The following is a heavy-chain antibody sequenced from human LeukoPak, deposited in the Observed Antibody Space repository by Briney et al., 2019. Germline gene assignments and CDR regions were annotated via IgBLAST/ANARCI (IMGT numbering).Heavy chain of an antibody. Sequence: ASETLSLTCSVSGGSINSHYWSWIRQPPGRRLEWIGYIFNTGNTNYNPSLASRVTMSVDTSRAQFFLRLSPVTAADTAIYYCASRPADTTWYGVFDYWSQGTLVTVSS. CDR2: IFNTGNT. CDR3: ASRPADTTWYGVFDY. V-gene: IGHV4-59*11. J-gene: IGHJ4*02. CDR1: GGSINSHY. D-gene: IGHD3-10*01.